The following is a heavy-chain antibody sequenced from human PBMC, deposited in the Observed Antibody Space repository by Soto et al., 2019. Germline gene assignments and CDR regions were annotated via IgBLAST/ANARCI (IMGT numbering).Heavy chain of an antibody. Sequence: QVQLQQWGAGLLKPSETLSLTCAVYGGSFSGYYWSWIRQPPGKGLEWIGEINHSGSTNYNPSPKSRVTISVDTSKNQFSLKLSSVTAADTAVYYCARLGPGYCSRGSCPFDYWGQGTLVTVSS. V-gene: IGHV4-34*01. CDR1: GGSFSGYY. D-gene: IGHD2-15*01. CDR3: ARLGPGYCSRGSCPFDY. J-gene: IGHJ4*02. CDR2: INHSGST.